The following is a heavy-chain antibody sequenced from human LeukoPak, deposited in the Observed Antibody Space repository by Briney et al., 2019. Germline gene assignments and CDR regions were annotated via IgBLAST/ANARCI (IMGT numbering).Heavy chain of an antibody. D-gene: IGHD3-10*01. J-gene: IGHJ4*02. Sequence: GASVKVSCKASGYTFTSYDINWVRQATGQGLEWMGWMNPNSGNTGYAQKFQGRVTMTRNTSISTAYMELSSLRSEDTAVYYCARGFAMVRGVILYYFDYWGQGTLVTVSS. CDR1: GYTFTSYD. CDR3: ARGFAMVRGVILYYFDY. CDR2: MNPNSGNT. V-gene: IGHV1-8*01.